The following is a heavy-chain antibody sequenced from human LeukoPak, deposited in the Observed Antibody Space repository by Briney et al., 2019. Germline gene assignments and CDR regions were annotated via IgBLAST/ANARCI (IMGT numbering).Heavy chain of an antibody. D-gene: IGHD3-16*01. Sequence: GSSLRLSCAASGGTFTSSPMRWVRQAPGKGLDWVAFIHHDGSNKYYADSVRGRFTISRDNSKNTLYLQMNSLRAEDTAVYFCAKGDKMLTWRRTYNRFDPWGQGTLVTVSS. J-gene: IGHJ5*02. V-gene: IGHV3-30*04. CDR3: AKGDKMLTWRRTYNRFDP. CDR1: GGTFTSSP. CDR2: IHHDGSNK.